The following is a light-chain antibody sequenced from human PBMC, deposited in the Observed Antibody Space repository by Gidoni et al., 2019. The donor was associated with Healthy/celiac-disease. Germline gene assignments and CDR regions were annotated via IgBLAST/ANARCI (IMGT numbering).Light chain of an antibody. Sequence: EIVLTQSPATLSLSPGERATLSCRASQSVSSYLAWYQQKPGQAPRLLIYDASNRATCIPARFSCSGSGTDFTLTISSLEPEDFAVYYCQQRSNLSFGGGTKVEIK. CDR2: DAS. J-gene: IGKJ4*01. CDR3: QQRSNLS. CDR1: QSVSSY. V-gene: IGKV3-11*01.